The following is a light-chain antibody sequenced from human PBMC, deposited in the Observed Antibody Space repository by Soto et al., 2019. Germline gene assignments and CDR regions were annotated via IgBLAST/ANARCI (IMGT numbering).Light chain of an antibody. CDR1: QSINSLY. CDR2: GAS. CDR3: QYSAT. J-gene: IGKJ1*01. Sequence: EIVLTQSPGTLSSSPGDRATLSCRASQSINSLYVAWYQQKPGQAPRLLIYGASNRVSDIPERFSGSGSGADFLLTITRLEPEDFAVYFCQYSATFGQGTKVDIK. V-gene: IGKV3-20*01.